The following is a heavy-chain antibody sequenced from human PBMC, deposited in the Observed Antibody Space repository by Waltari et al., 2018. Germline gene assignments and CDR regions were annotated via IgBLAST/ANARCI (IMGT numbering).Heavy chain of an antibody. CDR1: GFTVSSNY. V-gene: IGHV3-53*01. Sequence: EVQLVESGGGLIQPGGSLRLSCAASGFTVSSNYMSWVRQAPGKGLEWVSVIYSGGSTYYADSVKGRFTISRDNSKNTLYLQMNSLRAEDTAVYYCAREQRGVGEPAAFDIWGQGTMVTVSS. J-gene: IGHJ3*02. D-gene: IGHD1-26*01. CDR2: IYSGGST. CDR3: AREQRGVGEPAAFDI.